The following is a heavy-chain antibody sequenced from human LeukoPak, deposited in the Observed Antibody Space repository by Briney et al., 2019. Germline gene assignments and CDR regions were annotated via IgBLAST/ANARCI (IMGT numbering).Heavy chain of an antibody. Sequence: GGSLRLSCAASGFTFLTYAMSWVRQAPGKGLQRVSVIRDSGAGTYYADSVKGRFTISRDNSKNTLYLQMNSLRAEDTAVYYCAKAGRSGWYPGWPFDIWGQGTMVTVSS. CDR1: GFTFLTYA. CDR3: AKAGRSGWYPGWPFDI. J-gene: IGHJ3*02. D-gene: IGHD6-19*01. CDR2: IRDSGAGT. V-gene: IGHV3-23*01.